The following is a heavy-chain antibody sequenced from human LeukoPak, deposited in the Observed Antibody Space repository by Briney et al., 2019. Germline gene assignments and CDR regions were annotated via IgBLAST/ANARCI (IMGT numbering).Heavy chain of an antibody. J-gene: IGHJ3*02. CDR2: IVVGSGNT. V-gene: IGHV1-58*02. CDR1: GFTFTSSA. Sequence: SVKVSCKASGFTFTSSAMQWVRQARGQRLEWIGWIVVGSGNTNYAQKFQERVTITRDMSTSTAYMELSSLRSEDTAVYYCAALTYYYDSSGYSDAFDIWGQGTMVTVSS. D-gene: IGHD3-22*01. CDR3: AALTYYYDSSGYSDAFDI.